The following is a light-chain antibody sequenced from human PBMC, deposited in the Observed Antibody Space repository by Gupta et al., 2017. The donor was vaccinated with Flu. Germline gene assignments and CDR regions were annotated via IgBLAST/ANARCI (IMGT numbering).Light chain of an antibody. CDR1: QSLGGW. J-gene: IGKJ1*01. CDR3: QQYNTSPWT. V-gene: IGKV1-5*03. CDR2: KAS. Sequence: DIPLTQSPSTLSASVGDRVTITCRASQSLGGWLAWYQQKPGKVPKLLIYKASTLQSGVPSRFSGSGSGTEFTLTIGSLQPDDFATYYCQQYNTSPWTFGRGTKVEIK.